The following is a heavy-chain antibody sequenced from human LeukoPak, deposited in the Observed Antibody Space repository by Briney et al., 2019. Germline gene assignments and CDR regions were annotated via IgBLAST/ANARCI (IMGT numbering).Heavy chain of an antibody. CDR2: IIPIFGTA. D-gene: IGHD5-24*01. J-gene: IGHJ4*02. CDR3: AKTPVGMVTLDY. Sequence: PGASVKVSCKASGGTFSSYGISWVRQTPGQGLEWMGGIIPIFGTANYAQKFQGRVTITADKSTTTAYMELSSLRSEDTAVFYCAKTPVGMVTLDYWGQGTLVTVSS. V-gene: IGHV1-69*06. CDR1: GGTFSSYG.